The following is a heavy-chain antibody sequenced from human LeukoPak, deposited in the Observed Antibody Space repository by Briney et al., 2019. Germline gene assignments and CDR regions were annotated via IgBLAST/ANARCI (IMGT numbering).Heavy chain of an antibody. V-gene: IGHV4-59*01. CDR1: GGSIRSYY. CDR3: ARKDLYNYFDY. D-gene: IGHD2-15*01. J-gene: IGHJ4*02. Sequence: IPSETLSLTCTVSGGSIRSYYWSWIRQPPGKGLEWIGYIYYSGSTNYNPSLKSRVTISVDTSKNQFSLKLSSVTAADTAVYYCARKDLYNYFDYWGQGTLVTVSS. CDR2: IYYSGST.